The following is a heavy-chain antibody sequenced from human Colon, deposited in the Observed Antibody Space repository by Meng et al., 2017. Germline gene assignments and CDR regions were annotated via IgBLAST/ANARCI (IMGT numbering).Heavy chain of an antibody. V-gene: IGHV3-48*03. J-gene: IGHJ4*02. CDR1: GFTFSSYE. D-gene: IGHD3-10*01. CDR2: ISSSGSTI. CDR3: ARGAPRPVTMVRGVITRGFQHFDY. Sequence: SCAASGFTFSSYEMNWVRQAPGKGLEWVSYISSSGSTIYYADSVKGRFTISRDNAKNSLYLQMNSLRAEDTAVYYCARGAPRPVTMVRGVITRGFQHFDYWGQGTLVTVSS.